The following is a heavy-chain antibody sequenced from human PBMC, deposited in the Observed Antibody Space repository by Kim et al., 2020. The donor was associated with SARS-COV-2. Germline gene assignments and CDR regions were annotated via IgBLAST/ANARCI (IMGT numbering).Heavy chain of an antibody. D-gene: IGHD5-12*01. CDR2: ISYDGSNK. CDR1: GFTFSSYG. Sequence: GGSLRLSCAASGFTFSSYGMHWVRQAPGKGLEWVAVISYDGSNKYYADSVKGRFTISRDNSKNTLYLQMNSLRAEDTAVYYCAKGRRWLQFRNFHGNWFDPWGQGTLVTVSS. J-gene: IGHJ5*02. CDR3: AKGRRWLQFRNFHGNWFDP. V-gene: IGHV3-30*18.